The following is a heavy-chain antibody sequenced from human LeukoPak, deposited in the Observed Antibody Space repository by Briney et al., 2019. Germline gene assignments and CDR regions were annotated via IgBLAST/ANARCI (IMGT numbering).Heavy chain of an antibody. D-gene: IGHD1-7*01. Sequence: GGSLRLSCAAPGFTFSSYAMSWVRQAPGKGLEWVSGISGSGGSTYYADSVKGRFTISRDNSKNTLYLQMNGLRAEDTAIYYCAKAGTGTTDYWGQGTLVTVSS. CDR2: ISGSGGST. J-gene: IGHJ4*02. CDR3: AKAGTGTTDY. CDR1: GFTFSSYA. V-gene: IGHV3-23*01.